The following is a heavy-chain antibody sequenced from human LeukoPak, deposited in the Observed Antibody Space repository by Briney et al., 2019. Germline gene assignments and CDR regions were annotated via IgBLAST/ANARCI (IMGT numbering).Heavy chain of an antibody. J-gene: IGHJ4*02. D-gene: IGHD1-1*01. V-gene: IGHV1-8*02. CDR2: MNPNSGNT. Sequence: ASVKVSCKASGYTFTSYDINWVRQATGQGLEWMGWMNPNSGNTGYAQKFQGRVTMTRDTSISTAYMELSRLRSDDTAVYYCARGRTEVPFDYWGQGTLVTVSS. CDR3: ARGRTEVPFDY. CDR1: GYTFTSYD.